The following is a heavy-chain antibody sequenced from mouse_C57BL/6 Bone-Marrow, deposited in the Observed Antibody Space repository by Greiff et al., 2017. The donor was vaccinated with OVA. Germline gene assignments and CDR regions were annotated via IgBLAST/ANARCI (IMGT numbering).Heavy chain of an antibody. D-gene: IGHD2-3*01. CDR3: ARSSDGRAWFAY. V-gene: IGHV1-50*01. CDR1: GYTFTSYW. CDR2: IDPSDSYT. Sequence: QVQLQQSGAELVKPGASVKLSCKASGYTFTSYWMQWVKQRPGQGLEWIGEIDPSDSYTNYNQKFKGKATLTVDTSSSTAYMQLSSLTSEDSAVYYCARSSDGRAWFAYWGQGTLVTVSA. J-gene: IGHJ3*01.